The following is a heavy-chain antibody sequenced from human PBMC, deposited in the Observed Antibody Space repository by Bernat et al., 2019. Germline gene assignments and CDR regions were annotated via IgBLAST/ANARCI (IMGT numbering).Heavy chain of an antibody. CDR2: IYHSGST. D-gene: IGHD2-2*02. V-gene: IGHV4-38-2*01. J-gene: IGHJ5*02. Sequence: QVQLQESGPGLVKPSETLSLTCAVSGYSISSGYYWGWIRQPPGKGLEWIGSIYHSGSTYYNPSLKSRVTISVDTSKNQFSLKLRSVTAADTAVYYCARGSPYLPPEDNWFDPWGQGTLVTVSS. CDR1: GYSISSGYY. CDR3: ARGSPYLPPEDNWFDP.